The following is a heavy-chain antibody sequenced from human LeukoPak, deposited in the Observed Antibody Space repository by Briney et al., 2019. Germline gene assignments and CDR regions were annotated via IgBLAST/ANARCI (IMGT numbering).Heavy chain of an antibody. J-gene: IGHJ4*02. CDR1: GGSISSYY. CDR3: ARAYDSSGYYPFDY. Sequence: SETLSLTCTVSGGSISSYYWSWIRQPPGKGLEWIGYIYYSGSTNYNPSLKSRVTISVDTSKNQLSLKLSSVTAADTAVYYRARAYDSSGYYPFDYWGQGTLVTVSS. V-gene: IGHV4-59*08. D-gene: IGHD3-22*01. CDR2: IYYSGST.